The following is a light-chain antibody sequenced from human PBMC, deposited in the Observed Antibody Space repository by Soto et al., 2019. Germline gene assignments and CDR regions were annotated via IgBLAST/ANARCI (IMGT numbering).Light chain of an antibody. J-gene: IGLJ1*01. V-gene: IGLV2-14*01. CDR3: RSYTSSSTHV. CDR2: DVS. CDR1: SSDVGGYNY. Sequence: QSVLTQPASVSGSPGQSITTSCTGTSSDVGGYNYVSWYQQHPGKAPKLMIYDVSNRPSGVSNRFSGSKSGNTASLTISGLQAEDEADYYCRSYTSSSTHVFGTGTKVTVL.